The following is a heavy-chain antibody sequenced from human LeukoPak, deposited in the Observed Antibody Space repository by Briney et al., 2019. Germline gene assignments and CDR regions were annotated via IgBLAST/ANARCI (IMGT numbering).Heavy chain of an antibody. CDR2: IWYDGSNK. Sequence: GGSLRLSCAASGFTFSSYGMHRVRQAPGKGLEWVAVIWYDGSNKYYADSVKGRFTISRDNSKNTLYLQMNSLRAEDTAVYYCARDSHPYSSGWYFDYWGQGTLVTVSS. CDR3: ARDSHPYSSGWYFDY. J-gene: IGHJ4*02. D-gene: IGHD6-19*01. CDR1: GFTFSSYG. V-gene: IGHV3-33*01.